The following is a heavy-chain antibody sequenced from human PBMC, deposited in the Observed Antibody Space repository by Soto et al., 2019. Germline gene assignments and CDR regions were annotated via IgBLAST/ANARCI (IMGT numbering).Heavy chain of an antibody. CDR2: IYWDDDK. Sequence: GLDLEWLALIYWDDDKRYSPSLKSRLTITKDTSKNQVVLTMTNMDPVDTATYYCAHRRGASVYYDFWSGYDYWGQGTLVTVSS. V-gene: IGHV2-5*02. J-gene: IGHJ4*02. D-gene: IGHD3-3*01. CDR3: AHRRGASVYYDFWSGYDY.